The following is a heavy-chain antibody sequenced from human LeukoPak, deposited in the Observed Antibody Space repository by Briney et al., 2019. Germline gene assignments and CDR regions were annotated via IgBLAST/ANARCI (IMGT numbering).Heavy chain of an antibody. Sequence: GGSLRLSCAASGFTFSSYGMHWVRQAPGKGLEWVAVIWYDGSNKYYADSVKGRFTISRDNSKNTLYLQMNSLRAEDTAVYYSARARAVRGVISDAFDIWGQGTMVTVSS. V-gene: IGHV3-33*01. D-gene: IGHD3-10*01. J-gene: IGHJ3*02. CDR2: IWYDGSNK. CDR3: ARARAVRGVISDAFDI. CDR1: GFTFSSYG.